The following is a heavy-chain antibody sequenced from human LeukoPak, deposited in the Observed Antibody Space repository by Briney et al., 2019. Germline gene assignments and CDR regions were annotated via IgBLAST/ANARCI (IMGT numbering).Heavy chain of an antibody. Sequence: ASVKVSCKTSGYMFTGYYMHWVRQAPGQGLEWMGWINPNSGGTNYAQKFQGRVTMTRDTSISTAYMELSSLRSDDTAVYYCARGYCSGDCFTLFDYWGQGTLVTVSS. CDR1: GYMFTGYY. D-gene: IGHD2-21*02. CDR3: ARGYCSGDCFTLFDY. V-gene: IGHV1-2*02. J-gene: IGHJ4*02. CDR2: INPNSGGT.